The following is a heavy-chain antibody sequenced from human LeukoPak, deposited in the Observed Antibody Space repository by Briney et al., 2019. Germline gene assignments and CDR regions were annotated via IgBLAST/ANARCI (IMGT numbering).Heavy chain of an antibody. D-gene: IGHD3-9*01. Sequence: SETLSLTCTVSGGSISTYCWSWIRQPPGKGLEWIGYIYYSGSTNYNPSLKSRVTISVDTSKNQFSLKLSSVTAADTAVYYCARVRGRYFDWFDPWGQGTLVTVSS. CDR2: IYYSGST. J-gene: IGHJ5*02. CDR1: GGSISTYC. CDR3: ARVRGRYFDWFDP. V-gene: IGHV4-59*01.